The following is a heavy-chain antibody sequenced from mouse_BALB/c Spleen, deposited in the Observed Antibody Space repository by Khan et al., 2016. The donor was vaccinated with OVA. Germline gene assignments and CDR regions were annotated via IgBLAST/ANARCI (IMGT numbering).Heavy chain of an antibody. CDR2: ILPGSGST. CDR1: GYTFTSYG. CDR3: ARYGNHCYLDV. J-gene: IGHJ1*01. V-gene: IGHV1-9*01. D-gene: IGHD2-1*01. Sequence: QVQLKQSGAELMKPGASVKISCKATGYTFTSYGIEWVKQRPGHGLEWMGEILPGSGSTNYNESFKGKATFTVDTSSNTVYMQLSSLTYDDSAAYYCARYGNHCYLDVWGEGTTVTVSA.